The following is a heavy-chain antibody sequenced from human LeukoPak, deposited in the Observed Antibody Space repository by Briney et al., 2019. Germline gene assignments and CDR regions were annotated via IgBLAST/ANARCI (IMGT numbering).Heavy chain of an antibody. V-gene: IGHV4-34*01. CDR3: ARVGADGSGFLFDY. CDR1: GGSITGYY. D-gene: IGHD3-10*01. Sequence: MPSETLSLTCTVSGGSITGYYWSWIRQPPGKGLEWIGEINHSGSTNYNPSLKSRVTISVDTSKNQFSLKLSSVTAADTAVYYCARVGADGSGFLFDYWGQGTLVTVSS. J-gene: IGHJ4*02. CDR2: INHSGST.